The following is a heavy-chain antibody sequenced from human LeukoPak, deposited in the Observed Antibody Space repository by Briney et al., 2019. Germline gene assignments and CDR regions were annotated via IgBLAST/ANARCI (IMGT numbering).Heavy chain of an antibody. Sequence: PSETLSLTCTVSGGSISSYYWSWIRQPPGKGLEWIGYIFYRGSTNYNPSLKSRVTIPIDTSKNQFSLKLSSVTAADTAVYYCARRGADDYGDYGFDYWGQGTLVTVSS. CDR1: GGSISSYY. CDR3: ARRGADDYGDYGFDY. CDR2: IFYRGST. J-gene: IGHJ4*02. D-gene: IGHD4-17*01. V-gene: IGHV4-59*08.